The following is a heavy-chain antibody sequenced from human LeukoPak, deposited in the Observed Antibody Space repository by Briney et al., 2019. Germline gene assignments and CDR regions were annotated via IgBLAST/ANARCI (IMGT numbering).Heavy chain of an antibody. CDR2: INGRGGII. Sequence: GGSLRLSCKASGFSFSNYYMNWVRQAPGKGLEWLSHINGRGGIINYADSVKGRFTISRDNAKNSLYLQMNSLRAEDTAVYYCARDQAYSSSAGDYWGQGTLVTVSS. CDR3: ARDQAYSSSAGDY. J-gene: IGHJ4*02. CDR1: GFSFSNYY. V-gene: IGHV3-48*01. D-gene: IGHD6-13*01.